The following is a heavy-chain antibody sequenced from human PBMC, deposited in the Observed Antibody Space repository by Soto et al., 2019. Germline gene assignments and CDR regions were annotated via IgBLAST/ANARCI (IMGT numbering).Heavy chain of an antibody. J-gene: IGHJ6*02. V-gene: IGHV3-21*01. CDR1: GFIFSDFS. D-gene: IGHD2-2*01. Sequence: GGSLRLSCAVSGFIFSDFSMNWVRQAPGKGLEWVASIGSSGGYIFYADSVKGRFTISRDNAKKSLDLQINSLRAEDTAVYYCAREKKHQSLGGRFGMDVWGQGTTLTVSS. CDR3: AREKKHQSLGGRFGMDV. CDR2: IGSSGGYI.